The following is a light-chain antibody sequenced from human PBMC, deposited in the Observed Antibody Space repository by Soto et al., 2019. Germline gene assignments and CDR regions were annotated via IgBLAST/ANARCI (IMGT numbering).Light chain of an antibody. V-gene: IGKV3-20*01. J-gene: IGKJ5*01. CDR1: QSVRSTY. Sequence: EIVLTQSPGILSLSPGERATLSCRASQSVRSTYLAWYQQKPGQAPRLLIHGASSRATGIPDRFSGSGSGTDFTLTISRLEPEDFAVYYCQYSSSYPSITFGQRTLLEIK. CDR3: QYSSSYPSIT. CDR2: GAS.